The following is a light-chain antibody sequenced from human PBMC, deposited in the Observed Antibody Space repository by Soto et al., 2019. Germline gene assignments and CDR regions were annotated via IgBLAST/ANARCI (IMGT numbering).Light chain of an antibody. CDR3: LQYNSYST. Sequence: DIQMTQSPSTLSASVGDRVTITCRASQSISSWLAWYQQKPGKAPKLLIYDASSLESGVPSRFSGSGSGTEFTLTISSLQPDYFATYYCLQYNSYSTLGQGTKLEIK. J-gene: IGKJ2*01. CDR1: QSISSW. CDR2: DAS. V-gene: IGKV1-5*01.